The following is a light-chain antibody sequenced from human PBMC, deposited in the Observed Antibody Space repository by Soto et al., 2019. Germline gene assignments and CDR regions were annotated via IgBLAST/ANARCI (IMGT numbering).Light chain of an antibody. CDR1: QSVSNN. CDR2: GAS. Sequence: EIVFTQSPGTLSLSPGERATLSCRASQSVSNNYLAWYQQKPGQAPRLLIYGASTRDTGIPARFSGSGSGTEFTLTINRLQSEDFSVYYCQQYNTWPRTFGQGTKVDIK. CDR3: QQYNTWPRT. V-gene: IGKV3-15*01. J-gene: IGKJ1*01.